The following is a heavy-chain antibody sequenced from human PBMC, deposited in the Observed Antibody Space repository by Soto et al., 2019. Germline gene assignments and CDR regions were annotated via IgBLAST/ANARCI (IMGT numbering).Heavy chain of an antibody. V-gene: IGHV4-61*01. J-gene: IGHJ6*02. CDR3: ARPLYSYGPMDV. CDR2: IYYSGST. Sequence: QVQLQESGPGLVKPSETLSLTCTVSGGSVSSGSYYWSWIRQPPGKGLEWIGYIYYSGSTNYNPSLKSRVTKSVDTSKNQFSLKLSSVTAADTAVYYCARPLYSYGPMDVWGQGTTVTVSS. CDR1: GGSVSSGSYY. D-gene: IGHD5-18*01.